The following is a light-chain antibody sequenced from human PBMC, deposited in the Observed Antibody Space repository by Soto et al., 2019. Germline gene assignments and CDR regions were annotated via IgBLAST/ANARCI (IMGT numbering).Light chain of an antibody. CDR3: QTWGYGIHVV. CDR1: SGHSSYA. V-gene: IGLV4-69*01. J-gene: IGLJ2*01. Sequence: QLVLTQSPSASASLGASVKLTCTLSSGHSSYAIAWHQQQPEKGPRYLMRLNSDGSHSKGDGIPDRFSGSSSGAERYLTISSLQSEDEADYYCQTWGYGIHVVFGGGTKLTVL. CDR2: LNSDGSH.